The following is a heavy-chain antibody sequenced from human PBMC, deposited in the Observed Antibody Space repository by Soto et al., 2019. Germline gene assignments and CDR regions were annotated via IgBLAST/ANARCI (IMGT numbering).Heavy chain of an antibody. CDR1: GYTFTSYA. J-gene: IGHJ6*02. V-gene: IGHV1-3*01. CDR2: INAGNGNT. D-gene: IGHD1-26*01. CDR3: AEAVHSGNIGGYYYYGMDV. Sequence: ASVKVSCKASGYTFTSYAMHWVRQAPGQRLEWMGWINAGNGNTKYSQKFQGRVTITRDTSASTAYMELSSLRSEDTAVYYCAEAVHSGNIGGYYYYGMDVWGQGTTVTVSS.